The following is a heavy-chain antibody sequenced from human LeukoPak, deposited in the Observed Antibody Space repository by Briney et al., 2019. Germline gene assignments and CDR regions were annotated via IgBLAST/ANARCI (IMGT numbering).Heavy chain of an antibody. CDR3: ARLIGLGEVSPYFDY. V-gene: IGHV4-39*07. CDR1: GGSISSSSYY. Sequence: SETLSLTCTVSGGSISSSSYYWGWLRQPPGKGLEWIGYSHYSGTTNYKPSLRGRVAISVDTSKNQFSLRLAYVTAADTAVYYCARLIGLGEVSPYFDYWGQGILVTVSS. D-gene: IGHD3-16*02. CDR2: SHYSGTT. J-gene: IGHJ4*02.